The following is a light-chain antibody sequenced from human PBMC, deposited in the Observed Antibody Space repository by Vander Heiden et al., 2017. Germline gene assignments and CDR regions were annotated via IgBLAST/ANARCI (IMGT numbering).Light chain of an antibody. Sequence: SSELTQDSAVSVALGQTVRITCQGDMLRRYYASWYQQQPVHAPLLVIYGNNNRPSGFPDRFSGSSSGNTASLTITGAQAEDEADYYCNSRDSSGNHLVFGGGTKLTVL. CDR2: GNN. V-gene: IGLV3-19*01. CDR3: NSRDSSGNHLV. CDR1: MLRRYY. J-gene: IGLJ2*01.